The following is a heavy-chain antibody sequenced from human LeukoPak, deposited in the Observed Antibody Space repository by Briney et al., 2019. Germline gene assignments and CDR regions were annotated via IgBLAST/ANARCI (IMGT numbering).Heavy chain of an antibody. CDR2: IYSGGTT. CDR1: GFTFSSYA. Sequence: GGSLRLSCGASGFTFSSYAMSWVRQAPGKGLEWVSVIYSGGTTYYADSVKGRFTISRDNSKNTLYLQMNSLRAEDTAVYYCANAGRDSSSTISCGMDVWGQGTTVTVSS. J-gene: IGHJ6*02. D-gene: IGHD6-13*01. V-gene: IGHV3-23*03. CDR3: ANAGRDSSSTISCGMDV.